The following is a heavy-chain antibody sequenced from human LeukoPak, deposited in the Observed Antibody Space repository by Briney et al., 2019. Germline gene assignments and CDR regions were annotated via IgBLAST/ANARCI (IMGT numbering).Heavy chain of an antibody. V-gene: IGHV4-59*01. J-gene: IGHJ5*02. Sequence: PSETLSLTCTVSGGSISSYYWSWIQQPPGKGLEWIGYIYYSGSTNYNPSLKSRVTISVDTSKNQFSLKLSSVTAADTAVYYCARGHIVVVPAAKNWFDPWGQGTLATVSS. D-gene: IGHD2-2*01. CDR2: IYYSGST. CDR3: ARGHIVVVPAAKNWFDP. CDR1: GGSISSYY.